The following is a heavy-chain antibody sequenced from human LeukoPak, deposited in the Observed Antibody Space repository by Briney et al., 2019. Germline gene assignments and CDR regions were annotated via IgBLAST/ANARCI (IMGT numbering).Heavy chain of an antibody. D-gene: IGHD1-26*01. CDR1: GFTFSDHA. Sequence: GGSLRLSCAASGFTFSDHAMDWVRQAPGKGLEWVGRIRNKANSYTSEYAASVQGRFTVSRDDSKNSLYLQMNSMKTEDTAVYYCTRLVGANDWGQGTLVTVSS. CDR3: TRLVGAND. J-gene: IGHJ4*02. CDR2: IRNKANSYTS. V-gene: IGHV3-72*01.